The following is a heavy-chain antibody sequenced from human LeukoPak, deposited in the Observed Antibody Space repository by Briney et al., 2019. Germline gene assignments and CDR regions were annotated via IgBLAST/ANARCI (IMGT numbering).Heavy chain of an antibody. J-gene: IGHJ3*02. CDR2: SRNKANSYTT. V-gene: IGHV3-72*01. D-gene: IGHD3-16*01. CDR1: GFTFSDYY. Sequence: PGGSLRLSCAASGFTFSDYYMDWVRQAPGKGLEWVGRSRNKANSYTTKYAASVEGRFTISRDDSKNSLYLQMNSLQTEDTAVYYCVRVRVLPPPAAFHIWGQGTMVTVSS. CDR3: VRVRVLPPPAAFHI.